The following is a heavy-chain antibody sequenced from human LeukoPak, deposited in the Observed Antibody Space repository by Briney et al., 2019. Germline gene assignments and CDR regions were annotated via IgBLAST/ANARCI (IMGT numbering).Heavy chain of an antibody. CDR2: VFDSGST. CDR3: ARGYSSSWNYLDY. J-gene: IGHJ4*02. CDR1: GGSISNYW. Sequence: SETLSLTCTVSGGSISNYWWSWVRQPPGKGLEWIGYVFDSGSTNYSPSLKSRVTISVDTSKKQFSLKVSSVTAADTAVYYCARGYSSSWNYLDYWGQGTLVTVSS. V-gene: IGHV4-59*01. D-gene: IGHD6-13*01.